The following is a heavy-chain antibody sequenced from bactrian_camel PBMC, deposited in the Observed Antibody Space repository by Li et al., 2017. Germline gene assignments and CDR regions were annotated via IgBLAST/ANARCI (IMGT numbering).Heavy chain of an antibody. V-gene: IGHV3S54*01. Sequence: HVQLVESGGGSVQAGGSLRLSCSVSKYIYSAACVGWFRQAPGKERERVAHLYIADSSTFYADSVKGRFTISKDNAKNTLYLQMNSLKPEDTAMYYCAAEVSDYVIPRCPDNFGYWGQGTQVT. J-gene: IGHJ6*01. CDR3: AAEVSDYVIPRCPDNFGY. CDR1: KYIYSAAC. CDR2: LYIADSST. D-gene: IGHD4*01.